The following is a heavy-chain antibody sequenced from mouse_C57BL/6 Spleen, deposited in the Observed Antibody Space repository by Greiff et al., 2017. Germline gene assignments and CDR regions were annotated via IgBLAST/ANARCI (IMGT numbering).Heavy chain of an antibody. Sequence: EVQLQQSGAELVKPGASVKLSCTASGFNIKDYYMHWVKQRTEKGLAWIGRIDTEDGDTKYAPKFQGKATITADTSSNTAYLQLIGLTSEDTAVYYCARWTTVEATDYWGQGTTLTVSS. CDR3: ARWTTVEATDY. V-gene: IGHV14-2*01. CDR2: IDTEDGDT. CDR1: GFNIKDYY. D-gene: IGHD1-1*01. J-gene: IGHJ2*01.